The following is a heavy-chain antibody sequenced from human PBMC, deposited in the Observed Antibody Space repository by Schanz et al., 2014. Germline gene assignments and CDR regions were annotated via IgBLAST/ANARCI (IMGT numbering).Heavy chain of an antibody. D-gene: IGHD3-3*01. CDR2: ISSSGTSI. CDR3: ARGVRIDY. V-gene: IGHV3-48*04. J-gene: IGHJ4*02. Sequence: EVQLLESGGGLVQPGGSLRLSCAASGFTFSSYAMSWVRQTPGKGLEWVSFISSSGTSIYYADSVKGRFTISRDNAKNSLYLQMNSLTAEDTAVYYCARGVRIDYWGQGTLVTVSS. CDR1: GFTFSSYA.